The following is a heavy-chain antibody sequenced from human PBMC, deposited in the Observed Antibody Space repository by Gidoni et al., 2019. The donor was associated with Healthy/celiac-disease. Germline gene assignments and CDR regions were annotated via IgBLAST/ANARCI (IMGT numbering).Heavy chain of an antibody. Sequence: EVQLLDAGVGLVQPGVSLRLPGAASGLTLSSYAMSWVRQAPEKGPEWVSAISGIGGSTDAADSVKGRFTISREISKNTLYLQMNSLRAEDTAVYYCANELYGSGSYYKHDAFDIWGQGTMVTVSS. CDR1: GLTLSSYA. V-gene: IGHV3-23*01. D-gene: IGHD3-10*01. CDR2: ISGIGGST. CDR3: ANELYGSGSYYKHDAFDI. J-gene: IGHJ3*02.